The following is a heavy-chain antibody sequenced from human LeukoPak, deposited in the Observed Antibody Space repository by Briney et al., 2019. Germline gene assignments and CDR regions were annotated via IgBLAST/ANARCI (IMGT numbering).Heavy chain of an antibody. CDR3: ARGPDCSVGSCTHRPIDY. D-gene: IGHD2-15*01. V-gene: IGHV4-34*01. Sequence: SETLSLTCAVYGGSFSGYYWSWIRQPPGKGLEWIGEINHSGSTNSNPSLKSRVTISIDTSKNQFSLKLSSVTAADTAVYYCARGPDCSVGSCTHRPIDYWDQGTLVTVSS. J-gene: IGHJ4*02. CDR2: INHSGST. CDR1: GGSFSGYY.